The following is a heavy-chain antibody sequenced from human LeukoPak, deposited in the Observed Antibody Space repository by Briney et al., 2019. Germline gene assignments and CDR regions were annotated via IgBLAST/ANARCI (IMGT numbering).Heavy chain of an antibody. Sequence: ASVKVSCKLSGYTLTELSMHWVRPAPGKGREWMGGFDLEDGETIYAQKFQGRVTMTEDTTTDTAYMELSSLRSEDTAVYYCATPLIPGTQYSPVRDAFDIWGQGTMVSVSS. CDR2: FDLEDGET. CDR3: ATPLIPGTQYSPVRDAFDI. V-gene: IGHV1-24*01. D-gene: IGHD1-7*01. J-gene: IGHJ3*02. CDR1: GYTLTELS.